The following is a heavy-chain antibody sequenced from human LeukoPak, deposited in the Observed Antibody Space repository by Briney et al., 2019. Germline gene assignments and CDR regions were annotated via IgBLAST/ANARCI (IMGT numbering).Heavy chain of an antibody. V-gene: IGHV3-33*02. CDR3: ARVAETYSYYMDV. CDR1: GFSLRSCG. D-gene: IGHD5-24*01. CDR2: FWYDGANK. J-gene: IGHJ6*03. Sequence: GGSLRLSCVASGFSLRSCGMHWVRQAPGKGLEWVAIFWYDGANKNYVDSAKGRFTISSDYSRNTLFLQMDGLRAEDTGVYYCARVAETYSYYMDVWGGGTTVTVSS.